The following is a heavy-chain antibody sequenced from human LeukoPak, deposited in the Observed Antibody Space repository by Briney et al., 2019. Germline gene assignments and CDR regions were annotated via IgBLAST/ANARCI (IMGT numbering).Heavy chain of an antibody. CDR1: GFTFSNHW. CDR2: INRDGSST. Sequence: QTGGSLRLSCAASGFTFSNHWMYWVRQAPGKGLMWVSRINRDGSSTDYADSVKGRFTISRDNAKSTLFLQVNSLRAEDTAVYFCARGGSDTAMAHDYWGQGTLVTVSS. V-gene: IGHV3-74*01. CDR3: ARGGSDTAMAHDY. J-gene: IGHJ4*02. D-gene: IGHD5-18*01.